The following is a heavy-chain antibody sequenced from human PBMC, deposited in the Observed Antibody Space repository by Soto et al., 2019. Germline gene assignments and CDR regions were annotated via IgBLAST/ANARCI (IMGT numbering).Heavy chain of an antibody. CDR3: ARGGAGRPDY. CDR2: ISGDTKTT. D-gene: IGHD6-13*01. J-gene: IGHJ4*02. V-gene: IGHV3-48*02. Sequence: EVQLVNSGGGSVPPGGSLKPPFSASGFPFRSHCMDWVPQAPGKGLEWVSYISGDTKTTNYADSVKGRFTITRDNAKSSLYLQLKSLRDDDTAVYYCARGGAGRPDYWGQGTLVIVSS. CDR1: GFPFRSHC.